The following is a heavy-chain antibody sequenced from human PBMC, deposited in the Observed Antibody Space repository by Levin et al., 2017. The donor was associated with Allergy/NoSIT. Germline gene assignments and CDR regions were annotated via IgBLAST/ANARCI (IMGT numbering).Heavy chain of an antibody. V-gene: IGHV3-7*01. D-gene: IGHD1-26*01. J-gene: IGHJ3*02. CDR2: IKQDGSEK. Sequence: GESLKISCAASGFTFSSYWMSWVRQAPGKGLEWVANIKQDGSEKYYVDSVKGRFTISRDNAKNSLYLQMNSLRAEDTAVYYCARVGVGATTDAFDIWGQGTMVTVSS. CDR3: ARVGVGATTDAFDI. CDR1: GFTFSSYW.